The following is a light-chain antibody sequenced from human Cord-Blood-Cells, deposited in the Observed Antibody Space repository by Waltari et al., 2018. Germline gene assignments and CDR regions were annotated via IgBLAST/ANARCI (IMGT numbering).Light chain of an antibody. CDR3: SSYTSSSTWV. CDR1: SSDVGGYNY. Sequence: QSALTQPASVSGSPGQSITISCTGTSSDVGGYNYVSWYQQHPGKAPNLIIYDVNNRPSGVSNRFSGSKSGNTASLTISGLEAEDEADYYCSSYTSSSTWVFGGGTKLTVL. V-gene: IGLV2-14*03. J-gene: IGLJ3*02. CDR2: DVN.